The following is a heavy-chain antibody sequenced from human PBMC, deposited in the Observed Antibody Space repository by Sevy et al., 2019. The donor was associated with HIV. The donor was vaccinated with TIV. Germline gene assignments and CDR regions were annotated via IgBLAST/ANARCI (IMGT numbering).Heavy chain of an antibody. V-gene: IGHV4-38-2*02. J-gene: IGHJ4*02. CDR1: GYSISSGYY. D-gene: IGHD3-22*01. CDR2: IYHSGST. CDR3: ASPRATYYYDSSAYYGFDY. Sequence: SETLSLTCTVSGYSISSGYYWGWIRQPPGKGLEWIGSIYHSGSTYYNPSLKSRVTMSVDTSKNQFSLKLSSVTAADTAVYYCASPRATYYYDSSAYYGFDYWGQRTLVTVSS.